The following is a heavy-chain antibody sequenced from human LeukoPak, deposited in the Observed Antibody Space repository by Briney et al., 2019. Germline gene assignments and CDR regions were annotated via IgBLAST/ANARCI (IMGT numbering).Heavy chain of an antibody. Sequence: SETLSLTCTVSGGSITTTTSYWGWIRHPPGKGLEWIGSIYYGGTTFYNPSLKSRVTISVDTSKNQFSLNLSSVTATDTAVYYCARFRYSSGWFDYWGQGMLVTVSS. V-gene: IGHV4-39*01. CDR3: ARFRYSSGWFDY. CDR1: GGSITTTTSY. D-gene: IGHD6-19*01. J-gene: IGHJ4*02. CDR2: IYYGGTT.